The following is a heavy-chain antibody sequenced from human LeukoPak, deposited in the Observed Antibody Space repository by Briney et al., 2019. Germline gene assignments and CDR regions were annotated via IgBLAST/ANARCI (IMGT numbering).Heavy chain of an antibody. D-gene: IGHD1/OR15-1a*01. J-gene: IGHJ4*02. V-gene: IGHV4-59*08. CDR2: ISYSGST. Sequence: PSETLSLTCTVSGGSISTYYWSWIRQPPGKGREWIGYISYSGSTNYNPSLKSRVTISLDTSKNQFALKLSSVTAADTAVYYCARSIIGTRSKFDYWGQGTLVTVSS. CDR3: ARSIIGTRSKFDY. CDR1: GGSISTYY.